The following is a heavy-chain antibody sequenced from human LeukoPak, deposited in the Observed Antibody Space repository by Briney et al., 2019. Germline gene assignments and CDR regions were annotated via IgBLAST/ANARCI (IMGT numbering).Heavy chain of an antibody. V-gene: IGHV4-4*02. Sequence: SGTLSLTCGVSGGSISSTNWWSWVRQPPGQGLEWIGEISLSGVTNYNPSLKSRVTMSLDRTKNHLCLTLTSVPAADTAVYYCSSEGGAFSPFGYWGQGTLVTVSS. D-gene: IGHD2/OR15-2a*01. CDR1: GGSISSTNW. CDR2: ISLSGVT. CDR3: SSEGGAFSPFGY. J-gene: IGHJ4*02.